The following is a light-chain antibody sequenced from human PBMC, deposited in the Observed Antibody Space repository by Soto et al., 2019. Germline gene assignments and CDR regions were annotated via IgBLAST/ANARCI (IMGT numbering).Light chain of an antibody. CDR2: GAS. Sequence: EIVLTQSPGTLSLSPGERATLSCRASQSVRSSYLAWYQQKPGQAPRLFIYGASSRATGIPDRFSGSGSGTDFTLTISRLEPEDFAVYYCQQYGSSPQTFGQGTKVDIK. CDR3: QQYGSSPQT. J-gene: IGKJ1*01. CDR1: QSVRSSY. V-gene: IGKV3-20*01.